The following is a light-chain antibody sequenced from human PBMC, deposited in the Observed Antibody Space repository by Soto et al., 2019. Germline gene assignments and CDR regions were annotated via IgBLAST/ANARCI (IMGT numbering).Light chain of an antibody. CDR1: QSISSW. CDR2: DAS. J-gene: IGKJ1*01. Sequence: DIQMTQSPSTLSASVGDRVTITCRASQSISSWLAWYQQKPGKAPKLLIYDASSLESGVPSRFSGSVSGTEFTLTISILQPDDFATYYCQQYNTYRTFGQGTKV. CDR3: QQYNTYRT. V-gene: IGKV1-5*01.